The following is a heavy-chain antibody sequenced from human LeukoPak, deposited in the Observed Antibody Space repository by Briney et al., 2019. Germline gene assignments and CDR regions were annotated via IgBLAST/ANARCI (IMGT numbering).Heavy chain of an antibody. V-gene: IGHV3-48*02. CDR3: ARGALDFDC. J-gene: IGHJ4*02. CDR2: ISSSSSTI. CDR1: GFTFSSYS. Sequence: GSLRLSCAASGFTFSSYSMNWVRQAPGKGLEWVSYISSSSSTIYYADSVKGRFTISRDNAKNSLYLHMNSLKDEDTAVYYCARGALDFDCWGQGTLVTVSS.